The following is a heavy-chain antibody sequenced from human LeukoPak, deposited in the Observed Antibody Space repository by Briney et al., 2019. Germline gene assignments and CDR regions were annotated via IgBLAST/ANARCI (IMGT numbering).Heavy chain of an antibody. D-gene: IGHD6-13*01. CDR3: AKDDPVIAAAGGGGIDY. CDR2: ISYDGSNK. J-gene: IGHJ4*02. Sequence: GGSLRLSCAAFGFTFSSYGMHWVRQAPGKGLEWVAVISYDGSNKYYADSVKGRFTISRDNSKNTLYLQMNSLRAEDTAVYYCAKDDPVIAAAGGGGIDYWGQGTLVTVSS. CDR1: GFTFSSYG. V-gene: IGHV3-30*18.